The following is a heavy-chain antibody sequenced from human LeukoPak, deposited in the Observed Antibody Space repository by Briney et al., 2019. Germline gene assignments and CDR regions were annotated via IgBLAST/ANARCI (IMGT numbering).Heavy chain of an antibody. CDR2: INPNSGGT. D-gene: IGHD6-13*01. Sequence: ASVKVSCKASGYTFTGYYMHWVRQAPGQGLEWMGWINPNSGGTNYAQKFQGWVTMTRDTSISTAYMELSRLRSDDTAVYYCARASGIAAAGFFDYWGQGTLVTVSS. V-gene: IGHV1-2*04. J-gene: IGHJ4*02. CDR1: GYTFTGYY. CDR3: ARASGIAAAGFFDY.